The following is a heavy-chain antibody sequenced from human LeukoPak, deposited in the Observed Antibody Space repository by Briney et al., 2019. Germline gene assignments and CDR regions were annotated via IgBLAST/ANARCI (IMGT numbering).Heavy chain of an antibody. Sequence: SETLSLTCTVSGGSISSYYWSWLRQPPGKGLEWIGYIYYSGSTNYNPSLKSRVTISLDTSKNQFSLRLSAVTAADTAVYYCAGVGAHHFDYWGQGTLVTVSS. CDR2: IYYSGST. D-gene: IGHD1-26*01. CDR3: AGVGAHHFDY. J-gene: IGHJ4*02. CDR1: GGSISSYY. V-gene: IGHV4-59*01.